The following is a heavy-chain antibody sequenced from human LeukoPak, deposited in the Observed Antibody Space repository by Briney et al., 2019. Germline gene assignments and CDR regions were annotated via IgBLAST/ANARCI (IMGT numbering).Heavy chain of an antibody. J-gene: IGHJ4*02. CDR2: ISAYNGNT. CDR3: ARDPPRIAVAGTWVY. V-gene: IGHV1-18*01. CDR1: GYTFTNYG. Sequence: ASVKVSCKASGYTFTNYGISWVRQAPGQGLEGMGWISAYNGNTNYAQKLQGRVTMTTDTSTSTAYMELRSLRSDDTAVYYCARDPPRIAVAGTWVYWGQGTLVTVSS. D-gene: IGHD6-19*01.